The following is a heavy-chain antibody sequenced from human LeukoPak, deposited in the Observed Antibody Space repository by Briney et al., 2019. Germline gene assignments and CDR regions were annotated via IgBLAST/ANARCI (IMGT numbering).Heavy chain of an antibody. CDR1: GGSISSYY. D-gene: IGHD6-19*01. Sequence: SETLSLTCTVSGGSISSYYWSWIRQPPGKGLEWIGYIYYSGSTNYNPSLKSRVTISVDTSKNQFSLKLSSVTAVDTAVYYCARTHSSGFSFDYWGQGTLVTVSS. CDR3: ARTHSSGFSFDY. CDR2: IYYSGST. V-gene: IGHV4-59*12. J-gene: IGHJ4*02.